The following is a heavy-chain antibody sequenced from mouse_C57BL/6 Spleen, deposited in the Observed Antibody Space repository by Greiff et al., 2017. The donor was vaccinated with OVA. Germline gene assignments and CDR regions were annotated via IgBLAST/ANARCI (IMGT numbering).Heavy chain of an antibody. CDR3: AREGLRRGGRDY. CDR2: IYPGSGST. Sequence: VQLQQPGAELVKPGASVKMSCKASGYTFTSSWITWVKQRPGQGLEWIGDIYPGSGSTNYNEKFKSKATLTVDTSSSTAYMQLSSLTSEDSAVYYGAREGLRRGGRDYWGQGTSVTVSS. J-gene: IGHJ4*01. V-gene: IGHV1-55*01. CDR1: GYTFTSSW. D-gene: IGHD2-2*01.